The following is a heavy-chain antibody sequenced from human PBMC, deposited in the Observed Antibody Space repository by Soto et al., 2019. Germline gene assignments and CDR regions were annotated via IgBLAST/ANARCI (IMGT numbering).Heavy chain of an antibody. D-gene: IGHD3-22*01. CDR1: GFTFSSYL. J-gene: IGHJ4*02. V-gene: IGHV3-74*01. CDR3: GKDSNKYSSSLRGRYFDY. CDR2: INSDGSST. Sequence: GGSLRLSCAASGFTFSSYLMHLVLQAPGKGLVWVSRINSDGSSTSYADSVKGRFTISRDNAKNTLVLQMDSLRAEDTAIYYCGKDSNKYSSSLRGRYFDYWGQGTLVTVSS.